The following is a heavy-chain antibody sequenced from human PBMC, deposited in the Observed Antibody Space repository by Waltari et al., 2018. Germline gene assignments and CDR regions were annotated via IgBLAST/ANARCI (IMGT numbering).Heavy chain of an antibody. V-gene: IGHV4-38-2*01. Sequence: QVQLQESGPGLVKPSETLSLTCAVSGYSISSGYYWGWIRQPPGKGLEWIGRIYHSGSTYSNPSLKRRVTISVDTSKTQFSLKLSAVTGADTAVYYCAGSLAVGRNWDFDLWGRGTLVTVSS. D-gene: IGHD6-19*01. CDR2: IYHSGST. J-gene: IGHJ2*01. CDR3: AGSLAVGRNWDFDL. CDR1: GYSISSGYY.